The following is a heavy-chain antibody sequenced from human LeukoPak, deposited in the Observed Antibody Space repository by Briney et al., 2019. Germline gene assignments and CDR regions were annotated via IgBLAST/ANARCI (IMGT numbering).Heavy chain of an antibody. V-gene: IGHV3-7*03. J-gene: IGHJ6*02. Sequence: GGSLRLSCAASGFTFSSYGMHWARQAPGKGLEWVAGINHNGNVNYYVDSVKGRFTISRDNAKNSLYLQMSNLRAEDTAVYFCARGGGLDVWGQGATVTVSS. CDR2: INHNGNVN. CDR1: GFTFSSYG. CDR3: ARGGGLDV. D-gene: IGHD3-16*01.